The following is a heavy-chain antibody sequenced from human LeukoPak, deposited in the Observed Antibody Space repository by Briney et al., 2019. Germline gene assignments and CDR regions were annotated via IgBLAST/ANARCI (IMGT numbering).Heavy chain of an antibody. CDR1: GYTFSNYW. J-gene: IGHJ6*03. D-gene: IGHD2-2*03. CDR2: IDTDGRTT. V-gene: IGHV3-74*01. CDR3: ARARGLGIVVVPAASRRYYYYMDV. Sequence: GGSLRLSCAASGYTFSNYWMHWVRQAPGKGLVWVSRIDTDGRTTNYADSVKGRFTIYRDNAKNSLYLQMNSLRAEDTAVYYCARARGLGIVVVPAASRRYYYYMDVWGKGTTVTVSS.